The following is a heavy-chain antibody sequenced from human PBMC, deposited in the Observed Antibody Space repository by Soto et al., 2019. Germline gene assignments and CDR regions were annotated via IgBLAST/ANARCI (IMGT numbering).Heavy chain of an antibody. V-gene: IGHV3-33*01. J-gene: IGHJ4*02. CDR3: ARDWEESSGPFDY. CDR1: GFTFSSYG. Sequence: QVQLVESGGGVVQPGRSLRLSCAASGFTFSSYGMHWVRQAPGKGLEWVAVIWYDGSNKYYADPVKGRFTISRDNSKNTLYLQMNSLRAEDTAVYYCARDWEESSGPFDYWGQGTLVTVSS. D-gene: IGHD3-22*01. CDR2: IWYDGSNK.